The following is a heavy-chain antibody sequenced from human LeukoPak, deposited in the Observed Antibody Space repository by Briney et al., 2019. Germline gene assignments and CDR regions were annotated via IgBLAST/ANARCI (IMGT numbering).Heavy chain of an antibody. CDR3: ARGGSYLSAFDI. CDR1: GFTFSGAW. CDR2: IREDGTEK. J-gene: IGHJ3*02. D-gene: IGHD1-26*01. V-gene: IGHV3-7*03. Sequence: TGGSLRLSCTASGFTFSGAWMTWVRQAPGKGLEWVANIREDGTEKNYVDSVKGRFTISRDNAKNTLYLQMNSLRAEDTAVYYCARGGSYLSAFDIWGQGTMVSVSS.